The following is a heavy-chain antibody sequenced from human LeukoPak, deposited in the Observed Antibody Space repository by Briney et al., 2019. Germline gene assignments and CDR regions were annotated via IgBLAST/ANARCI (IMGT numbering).Heavy chain of an antibody. CDR2: FDPEDGET. D-gene: IGHD3-22*01. CDR1: GYTLTGLS. CDR3: ATDRRYYDSSGYTTVEFDY. J-gene: IGHJ4*02. V-gene: IGHV1-24*01. Sequence: ASVKVSCKVSGYTLTGLSMHWVRQAPGKGLEWMGGFDPEDGETIYAQKFQGRVTMTEDTSTDTAYMELSSLRSEDTAVYYCATDRRYYDSSGYTTVEFDYWGQGTLVTVSS.